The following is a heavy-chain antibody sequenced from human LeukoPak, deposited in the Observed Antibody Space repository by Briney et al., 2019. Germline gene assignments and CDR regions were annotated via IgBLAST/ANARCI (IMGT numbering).Heavy chain of an antibody. Sequence: GASVKVSCKASGYTFTSYGISWVRQAPGQGLEWMGWISAYNGNTNYAQKLQGRVTMTTDTSARTDYMELRSLRCDDTPEYYCARSESGIVVVPAAMNYWGQGTLVTVSS. D-gene: IGHD2-2*01. CDR3: ARSESGIVVVPAAMNY. J-gene: IGHJ4*02. CDR2: ISAYNGNT. CDR1: GYTFTSYG. V-gene: IGHV1-18*01.